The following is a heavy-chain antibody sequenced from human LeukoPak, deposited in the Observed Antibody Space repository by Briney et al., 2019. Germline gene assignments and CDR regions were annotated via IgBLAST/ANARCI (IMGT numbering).Heavy chain of an antibody. CDR1: GGSISRYY. CDR2: IYYTGYT. J-gene: IGHJ3*02. V-gene: IGHV4-59*01. CDR3: ARDHLPDLTTSGGFQI. Sequence: RASETLSLTCTVSGGSISRYYWSWIRQPPGKGLEWIGYIYYTGYTQYNPSLKSRVTMSVDTSKNRSSLRLSSVTAADTAVYYCARDHLPDLTTSGGFQIWGQGRMVTVTS. D-gene: IGHD1/OR15-1a*01.